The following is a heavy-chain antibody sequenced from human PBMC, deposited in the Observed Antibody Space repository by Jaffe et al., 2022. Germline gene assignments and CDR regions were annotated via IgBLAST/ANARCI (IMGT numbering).Heavy chain of an antibody. CDR1: GFTFSSYA. D-gene: IGHD3-3*01. V-gene: IGHV3-48*01. J-gene: IGHJ4*02. Sequence: EVQLVESGGTLVQPGGSLRLSCVASGFTFSSYAMNWVRQAPGKGLEWISDITSTGSTIYYADSVRGRFTISRDNAKNSLYLQMDSLRADDTAVYYCARNLIFGVVFDLWGQGTLVTVSS. CDR3: ARNLIFGVVFDL. CDR2: ITSTGSTI.